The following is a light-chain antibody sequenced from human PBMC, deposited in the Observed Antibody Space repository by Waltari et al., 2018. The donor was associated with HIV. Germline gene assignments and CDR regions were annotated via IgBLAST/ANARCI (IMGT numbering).Light chain of an antibody. V-gene: IGLV3-19*01. Sequence: SSDVTQAPTFSVALGQNVTFTHQGASPQNYFPTCYQQQQGQAPVLVIYGENNRPAGSPDRFSGSTSGNTASLIITGAQAEDEAEYYCNSRDSSGNRLVVFGGGTKLTVL. CDR3: NSRDSSGNRLVV. CDR2: GEN. J-gene: IGLJ2*01. CDR1: SPQNYF.